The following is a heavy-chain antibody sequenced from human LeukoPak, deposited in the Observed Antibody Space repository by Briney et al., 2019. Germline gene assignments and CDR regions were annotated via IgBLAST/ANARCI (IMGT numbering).Heavy chain of an antibody. D-gene: IGHD5-24*01. V-gene: IGHV3-30*03. Sequence: GGSLRLSCAASGFTFSSYGMHWVRQAPGKGLEWVAVISYDGSNKYYADSVKGRFTISRDNSKNTLYLQMNSLRAEDTAVYYCARVRDGNFDYWGQGTLVTVSS. CDR3: ARVRDGNFDY. CDR1: GFTFSSYG. J-gene: IGHJ4*02. CDR2: ISYDGSNK.